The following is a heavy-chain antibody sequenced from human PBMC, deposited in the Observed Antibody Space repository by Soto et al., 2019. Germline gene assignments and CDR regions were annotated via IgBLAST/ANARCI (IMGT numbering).Heavy chain of an antibody. Sequence: EVQLLESGGGLVQPGGSLRLSCAASGFTFSSYAMSWVRQAPGKGMEWVAAISGSGASTYYADSVKGRFTISRENSKNTLYLQMNSLRAEDAAVYYCAKDLVGSNADYYDYWGQGTLVTVSS. CDR2: ISGSGAST. J-gene: IGHJ4*02. CDR3: AKDLVGSNADYYDY. D-gene: IGHD2-15*01. CDR1: GFTFSSYA. V-gene: IGHV3-23*01.